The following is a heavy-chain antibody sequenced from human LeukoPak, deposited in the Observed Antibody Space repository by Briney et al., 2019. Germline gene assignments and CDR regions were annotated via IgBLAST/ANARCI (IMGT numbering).Heavy chain of an antibody. V-gene: IGHV3-21*01. Sequence: GGSLRLSCAASGFTFSSYSMNWVRQAPGRGLEWVSSISSSSSYIYYADSVKGRFTISRDNAKNSLYLQMNSLRAEDTAVYYCARLGATNFDYWGQGTLVTVSS. CDR3: ARLGATNFDY. D-gene: IGHD1-26*01. CDR2: ISSSSSYI. CDR1: GFTFSSYS. J-gene: IGHJ4*02.